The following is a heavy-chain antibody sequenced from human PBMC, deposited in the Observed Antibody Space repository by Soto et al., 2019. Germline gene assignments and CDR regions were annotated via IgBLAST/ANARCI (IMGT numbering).Heavy chain of an antibody. CDR2: IYYRGNT. J-gene: IGHJ4*02. V-gene: IGHV4-39*02. Sequence: QLQLQGSGPGLVKPSETLSLTCTVSGGSISSSSYYWGWIRQPPGKGLEWIGSIYYRGNTYYNPSLKSRVTISVDTSKNQFSLKLSSVTAADTAVYYCAREGGGYCSGGSCQVDYWGQGTLVTVSS. CDR3: AREGGGYCSGGSCQVDY. D-gene: IGHD2-15*01. CDR1: GGSISSSSYY.